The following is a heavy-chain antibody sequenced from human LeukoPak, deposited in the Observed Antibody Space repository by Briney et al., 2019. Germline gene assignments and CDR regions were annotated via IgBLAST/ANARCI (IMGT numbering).Heavy chain of an antibody. D-gene: IGHD1-1*01. CDR2: IRSKAYGETA. J-gene: IGHJ4*02. CDR1: GFTFGDYA. CDR3: TRDRGAYNLYDY. V-gene: IGHV3-49*03. Sequence: GGSLRLSCTASGFTFGDYAMSWIRQAPGKGLEWVGFIRSKAYGETADHAVSVKGRFTISRDDSKAIAYLQMNSLKTEDTAVYHCTRDRGAYNLYDYWGQGTLVTVSS.